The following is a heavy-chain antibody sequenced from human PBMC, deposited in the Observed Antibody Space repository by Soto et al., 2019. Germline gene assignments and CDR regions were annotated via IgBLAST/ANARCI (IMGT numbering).Heavy chain of an antibody. CDR1: GFTFSSYA. CDR3: AKDRSSGGSGSYYNRPYYYYGMDV. CDR2: ISGSGDST. V-gene: IGHV3-23*01. Sequence: GGSLRLSCAASGFTFSSYAMSWVRQAPGKGLEWVSAISGSGDSTYYADSVKGRFTISRDNSKNTLYLQMNSLRAEDTAVYYCAKDRSSGGSGSYYNRPYYYYGMDVWGQGTTVTVSS. J-gene: IGHJ6*02. D-gene: IGHD3-10*01.